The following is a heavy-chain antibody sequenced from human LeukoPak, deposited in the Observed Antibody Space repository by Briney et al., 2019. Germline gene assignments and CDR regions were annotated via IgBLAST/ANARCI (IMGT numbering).Heavy chain of an antibody. Sequence: PGGSLRLSCAASGFTFSSYAMSWVRQAPGKGLEWVSAISGSGGSTYYADSVKGRFTISRDNSKNTLYLQMNSLRAEDTAVYYCAKDFRSSGYSYGYDYWGQGALVTVSS. J-gene: IGHJ4*02. CDR3: AKDFRSSGYSYGYDY. CDR2: ISGSGGST. D-gene: IGHD5-18*01. CDR1: GFTFSSYA. V-gene: IGHV3-23*01.